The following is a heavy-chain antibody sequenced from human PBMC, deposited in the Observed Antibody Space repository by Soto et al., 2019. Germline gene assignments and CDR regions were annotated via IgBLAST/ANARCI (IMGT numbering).Heavy chain of an antibody. CDR1: GFTVSSNY. D-gene: IGHD2-2*01. V-gene: IGHV3-53*01. CDR2: IYSGGST. CDR3: ASHCSSTSCYYYYYMDV. Sequence: GGSLRLSCAASGFTVSSNYMSWVRQAPGKGLEWVSVIYSGGSTYYADSVKGRFTISRDNSKNTLYLKMNSLRAEDTAVYYCASHCSSTSCYYYYYMDVWGKGTTVTVSS. J-gene: IGHJ6*03.